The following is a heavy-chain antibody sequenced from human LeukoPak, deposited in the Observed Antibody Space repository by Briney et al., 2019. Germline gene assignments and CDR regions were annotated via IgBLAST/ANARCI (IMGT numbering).Heavy chain of an antibody. CDR1: GGSISSGNYY. Sequence: SETLSLTCTVSGGSISSGNYYWSWIRQPAGKGLEWIGRIYTSGSTNYNPSLKSRVTISVLTSKNRFSLKLSSVTAADTAVYYCATLTGGDDAFDIWGQGTMVTVSS. CDR2: IYTSGST. V-gene: IGHV4-61*02. J-gene: IGHJ3*02. CDR3: ATLTGGDDAFDI. D-gene: IGHD4-23*01.